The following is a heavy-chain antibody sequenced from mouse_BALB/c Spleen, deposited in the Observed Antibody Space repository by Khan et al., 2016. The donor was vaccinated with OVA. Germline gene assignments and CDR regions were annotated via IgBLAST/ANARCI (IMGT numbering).Heavy chain of an antibody. Sequence: QMQLQQSGIELAKPGASVKMSCKASGYTFTTYWMHWVKQRPGQGLEWIGYINPTSGYTDYNEKFKDKATLSADKSSSTAYMQLSSLTSEDSAVYYCARDRIDYWGQGTTLTVAS. CDR3: ARDRIDY. V-gene: IGHV1-7*01. CDR2: INPTSGYT. J-gene: IGHJ2*01. CDR1: GYTFTTYW.